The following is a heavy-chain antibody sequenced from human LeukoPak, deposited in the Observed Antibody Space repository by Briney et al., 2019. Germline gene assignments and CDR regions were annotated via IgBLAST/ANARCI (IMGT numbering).Heavy chain of an antibody. CDR1: GYTFTSYD. Sequence: ASVKVSCKASGYTFTSYDINWVRQAPGQGLEWMGWISAYNGNTNYAQKLQGRVTMTTDTSTSTAYMELRSLRSDDTAVYYCARVSGVGYYYGSGSPSLNFDYWGQGTLVTVSS. V-gene: IGHV1-18*01. CDR3: ARVSGVGYYYGSGSPSLNFDY. D-gene: IGHD3-10*01. J-gene: IGHJ4*02. CDR2: ISAYNGNT.